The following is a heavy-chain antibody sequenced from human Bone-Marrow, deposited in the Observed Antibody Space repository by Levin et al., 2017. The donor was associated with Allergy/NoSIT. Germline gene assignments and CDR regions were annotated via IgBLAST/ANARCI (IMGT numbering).Heavy chain of an antibody. Sequence: GGSLRLSCAASGFTFDDYAMHWVRQAPGKGLEWVSGINWNSATIGYADSVPFLFPLSRDNAKNSLFLQMNRLTVEDTALYYCTKSRVDIAMHDGFDIWGRGKMGTVAS. CDR1: GFTFDDYA. CDR3: TKSRVDIAMHDGFDI. J-gene: IGHJ3*02. V-gene: IGHV3-9*01. D-gene: IGHD2-2*01. CDR2: INWNSATI.